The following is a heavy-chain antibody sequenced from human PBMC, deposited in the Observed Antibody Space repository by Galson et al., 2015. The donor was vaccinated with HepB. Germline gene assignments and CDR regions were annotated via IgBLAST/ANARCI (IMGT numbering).Heavy chain of an antibody. CDR1: GFTFSGYA. J-gene: IGHJ3*01. V-gene: IGHV3-23*01. D-gene: IGHD3-10*01. CDR3: AKDPPRGIINAVRAFDV. CDR2: ISGRGDKT. Sequence: SLRLSCAASGFTFSGYAMSWVRQVPGKGPEWVSSISGRGDKTYYVDSVKGRFTISRDNSRSTLYLQMTSLRAEDTAIYYCAKDPPRGIINAVRAFDVWGQGTMIAVSS.